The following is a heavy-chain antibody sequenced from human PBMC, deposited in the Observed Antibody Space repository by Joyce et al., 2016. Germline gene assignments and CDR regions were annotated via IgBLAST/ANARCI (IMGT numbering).Heavy chain of an antibody. D-gene: IGHD2-8*01. Sequence: EVQLVESGGGLVQPGGSLRLSCEASGVNLNHHEMNWVRQAPGKGLEWVSYISSGCTVTYNADSVKGRFSVSRDNGKNLVYLQMNSLRAEDTAVYYCAREGRIETIMGGDDYYYGMDVWGQGTTVTVSS. CDR1: GVNLNHHE. V-gene: IGHV3-48*03. CDR3: AREGRIETIMGGDDYYYGMDV. J-gene: IGHJ6*02. CDR2: ISSGCTVT.